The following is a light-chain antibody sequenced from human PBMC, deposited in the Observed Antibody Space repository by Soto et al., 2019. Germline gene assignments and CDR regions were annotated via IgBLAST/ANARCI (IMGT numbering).Light chain of an antibody. CDR3: CSYAGGHTYV. CDR1: SSDVGGYNY. V-gene: IGLV2-11*01. CDR2: HVS. J-gene: IGLJ1*01. Sequence: QSALTQPRSVSGSPGQSVAISCTGTSSDVGGYNYVSWYQQHPGKAPELVIYHVSRRPSGVPDRFSGSKPDNTASLTISGLQAGDEADYYCCSYAGGHTYVFGTGTKVTVL.